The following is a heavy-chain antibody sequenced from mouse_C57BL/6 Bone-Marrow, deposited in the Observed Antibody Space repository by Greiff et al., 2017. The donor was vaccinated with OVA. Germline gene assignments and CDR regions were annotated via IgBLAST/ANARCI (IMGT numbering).Heavy chain of an antibody. CDR1: GYTFTGYW. Sequence: QVQLQQSGAELMKPGASVTLSCKATGYTFTGYWIEWVKQRPGHGLEWIGEILPGSGSTNSNEKIKGKATFLAVTSSNTAYMQFSRLTTENSAIYYCARLIYYDYSAWFAYWGQGTLVTVSA. V-gene: IGHV1-9*01. D-gene: IGHD2-4*01. CDR2: ILPGSGST. J-gene: IGHJ3*01. CDR3: ARLIYYDYSAWFAY.